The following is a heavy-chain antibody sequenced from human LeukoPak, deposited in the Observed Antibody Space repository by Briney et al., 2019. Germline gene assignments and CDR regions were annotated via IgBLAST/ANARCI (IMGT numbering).Heavy chain of an antibody. CDR2: IYYSGST. D-gene: IGHD6-19*01. Sequence: PSETLSLTCTVSGGSISSYYWSWIRQPPGKGLEWSGYIYYSGSTNYNPSLKSRVTISVDTSKNQLSLKLSSVTAADTAVYYCARRAYSSGWYWFDPWGQGTLVTVSS. CDR3: ARRAYSSGWYWFDP. J-gene: IGHJ5*02. V-gene: IGHV4-59*08. CDR1: GGSISSYY.